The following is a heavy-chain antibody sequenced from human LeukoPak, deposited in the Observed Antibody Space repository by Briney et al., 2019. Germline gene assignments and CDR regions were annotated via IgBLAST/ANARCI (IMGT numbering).Heavy chain of an antibody. J-gene: IGHJ6*03. CDR2: MNPNSGNT. CDR3: ARGRGVATIRFARYMDV. V-gene: IGHV1-8*03. Sequence: GESLKISCKGSGYTFTSYDINWVRQATGQGLEWMGWMNPNSGNTGYAQKFQGRVTITRNTSISTAYMELSSLRSEDTAVYYCARGRGVATIRFARYMDVWGKGTTVTVSS. CDR1: GYTFTSYD. D-gene: IGHD5-12*01.